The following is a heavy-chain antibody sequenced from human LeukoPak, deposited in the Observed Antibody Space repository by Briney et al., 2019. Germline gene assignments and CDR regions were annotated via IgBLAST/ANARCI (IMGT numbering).Heavy chain of an antibody. CDR1: GFTFSSYS. D-gene: IGHD3-3*01. V-gene: IGHV3-21*01. J-gene: IGHJ4*02. Sequence: PGGSLRLSCAASGFTFSSYSMNWVRQAPGKGLGWVSSISSSSSYIYYADSVKGRFTISRDNAKNSLYLQMNSLRAEDTAVYYCARDGADYDFWSGYSFDYWGQGTLVTVSS. CDR3: ARDGADYDFWSGYSFDY. CDR2: ISSSSSYI.